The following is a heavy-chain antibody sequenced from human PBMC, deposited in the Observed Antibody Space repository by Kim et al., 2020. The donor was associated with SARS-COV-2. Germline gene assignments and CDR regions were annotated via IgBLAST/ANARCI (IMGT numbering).Heavy chain of an antibody. CDR3: ARYYYDSSGYSHYGMDV. CDR1: GFTFSSYE. V-gene: IGHV3-48*03. J-gene: IGHJ6*02. CDR2: ISSSGSTI. Sequence: GGSLRLSCAASGFTFSSYEMNWVRQAPGKGLEWVSYISSSGSTIYYADSVKGRFTISRDNAKNSLYLQMNSLRAEDTAVYYCARYYYDSSGYSHYGMDVWGQGTTVTVSS. D-gene: IGHD3-22*01.